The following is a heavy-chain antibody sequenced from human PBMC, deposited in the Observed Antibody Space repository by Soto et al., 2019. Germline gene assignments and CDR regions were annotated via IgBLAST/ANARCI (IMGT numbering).Heavy chain of an antibody. V-gene: IGHV4-59*08. D-gene: IGHD2-2*01. J-gene: IGHJ5*02. Sequence: SETLSLTCTVPGGSISSYYWSWIRQPPGKGLEWIGYIYYSGSTNYNPSLKSRVTISVDTSKNQFSLKLSSVTAADTAVYYCARRYCSSTSCYNWFDPWGQGTLVTVSS. CDR2: IYYSGST. CDR1: GGSISSYY. CDR3: ARRYCSSTSCYNWFDP.